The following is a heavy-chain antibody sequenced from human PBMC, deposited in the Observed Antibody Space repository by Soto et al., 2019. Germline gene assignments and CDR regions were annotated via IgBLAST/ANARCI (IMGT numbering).Heavy chain of an antibody. D-gene: IGHD3-10*01. CDR2: IKQDGSDK. CDR1: GFAFINDW. CDR3: ARDYYASGSHDH. Sequence: GGSLRLSCAASGFAFINDWMTWVRQAPGEGLEWVGNIKQDGSDKYYGDSVKGRFSISRDNAKNSLYLQMNSLRAEDTAVYYCARDYYASGSHDHWGQGTLVTVSS. J-gene: IGHJ4*02. V-gene: IGHV3-7*01.